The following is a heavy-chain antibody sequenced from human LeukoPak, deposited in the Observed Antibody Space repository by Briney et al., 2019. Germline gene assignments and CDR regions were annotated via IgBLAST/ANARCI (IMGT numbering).Heavy chain of an antibody. D-gene: IGHD3-10*01. CDR1: GLTLNKLG. J-gene: IGHJ4*02. CDR3: ATGIGGPMFDY. V-gene: IGHV3-23*01. CDR2: INKNGRNT. Sequence: GGSLRLSCAPSGLTLNKLGISWVRQPPGNGPEWVSTINKNGRNTHYADSVEGRFTISTDNSKNMVYLQMSSLRAEDAAVYYCATGIGGPMFDYWGQGTLVTVSS.